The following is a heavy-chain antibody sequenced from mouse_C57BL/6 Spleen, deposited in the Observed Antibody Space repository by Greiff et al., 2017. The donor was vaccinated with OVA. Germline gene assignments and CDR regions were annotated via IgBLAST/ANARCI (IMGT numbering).Heavy chain of an antibody. V-gene: IGHV5-16*01. J-gene: IGHJ4*01. D-gene: IGHD2-3*01. CDR2: INYDGSST. CDR3: ARAHDGFYYYAMDY. CDR1: GFTFSDYY. Sequence: EVKVEESEGGLVQPGSSMKLSCTASGFTFSDYYMAWVRQVPEKGLEWVANINYDGSSTYYLDSLKSRFIISRDNAKNILYLQMSSLKSEDTATYYCARAHDGFYYYAMDYWGQGTSVTVSS.